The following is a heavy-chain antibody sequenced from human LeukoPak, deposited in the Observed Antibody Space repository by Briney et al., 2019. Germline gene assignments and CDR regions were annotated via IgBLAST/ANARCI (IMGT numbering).Heavy chain of an antibody. CDR2: LSSSSGHT. Sequence: GGSLRLSCAASGFTFSDYYMNWIRQAPGKGLEWISFLSSSSGHTNSADSVKGRFTISRDNAENSLYLQMNSLRPEDTAVYYCARAGHYYFDYWGQGTLVTVSS. CDR1: GFTFSDYY. V-gene: IGHV3-11*05. J-gene: IGHJ4*02. D-gene: IGHD3-10*01. CDR3: ARAGHYYFDY.